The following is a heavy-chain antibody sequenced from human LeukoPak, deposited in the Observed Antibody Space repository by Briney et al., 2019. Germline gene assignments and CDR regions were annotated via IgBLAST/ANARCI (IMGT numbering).Heavy chain of an antibody. CDR3: ARDLVAYCGGDCYFSYYFDY. CDR1: GFTFSSYS. D-gene: IGHD2-21*01. J-gene: IGHJ4*02. Sequence: GGSLRLSCAASGFTFSSYSMNWVRQAPGKGLEWVSSISSSSSYIYYADSVKGRFTISRDNAENSLYLQMNSLRAEDTAVYYCARDLVAYCGGDCYFSYYFDYWGQGTLVTVSS. V-gene: IGHV3-21*01. CDR2: ISSSSSYI.